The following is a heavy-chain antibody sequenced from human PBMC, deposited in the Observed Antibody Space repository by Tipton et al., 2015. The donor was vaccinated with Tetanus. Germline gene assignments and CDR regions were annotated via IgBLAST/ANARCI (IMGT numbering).Heavy chain of an antibody. V-gene: IGHV3-48*01. J-gene: IGHJ6*02. CDR1: GFTFSSYS. CDR2: ISSSSSTI. D-gene: IGHD3-10*02. Sequence: SLRLSCAASGFTFSSYSMNWVRQAPGKGLEWVSYISSSSSTIYYADSVKGRFTISRDNSKNTLYLQMNSLRAEETAVYYYTKGMLDYYYYGMDVWGQGTTVTVSS. CDR3: TKGMLDYYYYGMDV.